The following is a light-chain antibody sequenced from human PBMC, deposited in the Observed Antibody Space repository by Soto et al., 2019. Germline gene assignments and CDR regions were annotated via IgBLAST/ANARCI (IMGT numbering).Light chain of an antibody. CDR2: GNS. CDR3: QSYDSSLSGVA. J-gene: IGLJ2*01. V-gene: IGLV1-40*01. Sequence: QSVLTQPPSVSGAPGQRVTISCTGSSSNIGAGYDVHWYQQLPGTAPKLLIYGNSNRPSGVPDRFSGSKSGTSASLAITGLQAEDEADYYCQSYDSSLSGVAFGRGTQLTVL. CDR1: SSNIGAGYD.